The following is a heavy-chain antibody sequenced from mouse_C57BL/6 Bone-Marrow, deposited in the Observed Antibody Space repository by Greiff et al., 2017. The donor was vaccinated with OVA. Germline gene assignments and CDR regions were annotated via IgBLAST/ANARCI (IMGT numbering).Heavy chain of an antibody. Sequence: QVQLQQSGPELVKPGASVKISCKASGYAFSSSWMNWVKQRPGKGLEWIGRIYPGDGDTNYNGKFKGKATLTADKSSSTAYMQLSSLTSEDSAVYVCATTTVDRYWYFDVWGTGTTVTVSS. J-gene: IGHJ1*03. CDR1: GYAFSSSW. CDR2: IYPGDGDT. CDR3: ATTTVDRYWYFDV. D-gene: IGHD1-1*01. V-gene: IGHV1-82*01.